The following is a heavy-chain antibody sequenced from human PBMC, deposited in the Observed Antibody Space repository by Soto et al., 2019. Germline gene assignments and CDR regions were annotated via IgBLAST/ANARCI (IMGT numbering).Heavy chain of an antibody. Sequence: QVRLQESGPGLVKPSQTLSLTCTVSGGSISSGDYYWTWVRQHPGKGLEWIGYISSSGRTYYNPSLKRRVSMSLDTSDNQFPPTLSSVTAADTAVFYCAPDRPVASQGSYYGLDVWGQGTTVTVSS. V-gene: IGHV4-31*04. CDR2: ISSSGRT. J-gene: IGHJ6*02. D-gene: IGHD5-12*01. CDR1: GGSISSGDYY. CDR3: APDRPVASQGSYYGLDV.